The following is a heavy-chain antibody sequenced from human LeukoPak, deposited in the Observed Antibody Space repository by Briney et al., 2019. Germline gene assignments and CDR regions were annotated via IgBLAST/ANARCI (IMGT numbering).Heavy chain of an antibody. V-gene: IGHV3-48*01. J-gene: IGHJ4*02. D-gene: IGHD3-3*01. Sequence: PGGSLRLSCAASGFTFSSYSMNWVRQAPGKGLEWVSYISSSSSTIYYADSVKGRFTISRDNAKNSLYLQMNSLRAEDTAVYYCARLYYDFWSGYWGRPYYFDYWGQGTLVTVSS. CDR2: ISSSSSTI. CDR1: GFTFSSYS. CDR3: ARLYYDFWSGYWGRPYYFDY.